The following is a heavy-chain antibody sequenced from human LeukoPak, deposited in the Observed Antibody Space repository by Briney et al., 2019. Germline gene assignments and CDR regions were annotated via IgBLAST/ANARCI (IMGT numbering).Heavy chain of an antibody. D-gene: IGHD6-13*01. J-gene: IGHJ1*01. V-gene: IGHV4-59*12. CDR2: IHYSGST. CDR3: ARRDSSSVIQH. CDR1: GVSISNYY. Sequence: SETLSLTCTVSGVSISNYYWSWIRQPPGKGLEWIGFIHYSGSTTYNPSLKSRVSISVDTSKNQFSLKLSSVTAADTAVYYCARRDSSSVIQHWGQGTLVTVSS.